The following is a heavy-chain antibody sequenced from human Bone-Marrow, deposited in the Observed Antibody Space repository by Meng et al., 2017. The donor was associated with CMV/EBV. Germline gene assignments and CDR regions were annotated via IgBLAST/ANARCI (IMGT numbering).Heavy chain of an antibody. CDR2: ISGSGVST. V-gene: IGHV3-23*01. Sequence: GESLKISCAASGFTFSSYAMSWVRQAPGKGLEWVSAISGSGVSTYYADSVKGRFIISRDNSKNMLYLKMNRLRAEGTAVYYCAKAGTIYDSIGRRRPFDYWGQGTRVTVSS. CDR1: GFTFSSYA. J-gene: IGHJ4*02. CDR3: AKAGTIYDSIGRRRPFDY. D-gene: IGHD3-22*01.